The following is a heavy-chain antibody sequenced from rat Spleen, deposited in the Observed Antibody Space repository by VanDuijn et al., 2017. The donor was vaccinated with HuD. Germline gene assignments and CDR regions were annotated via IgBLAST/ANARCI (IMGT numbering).Heavy chain of an antibody. CDR2: IKYDGTSP. Sequence: EVQLVESGGGLVQPGRSLKLSCAASGFTFSDYYMAWVRQAPAKGLEWVATIKYDGTSPYYRDSVKGRFTISRDNAKSTLYLQMDSLRSEDTATYYCARRRRNWYYFDYWGQGVMVTVSS. CDR1: GFTFSDYY. D-gene: IGHD5-1*01. V-gene: IGHV5-7*01. J-gene: IGHJ2*01. CDR3: ARRRRNWYYFDY.